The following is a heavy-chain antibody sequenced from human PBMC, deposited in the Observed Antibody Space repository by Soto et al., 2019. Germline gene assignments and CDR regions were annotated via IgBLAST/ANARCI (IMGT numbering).Heavy chain of an antibody. D-gene: IGHD3-10*01. V-gene: IGHV4-34*01. J-gene: IGHJ4*02. CDR1: GYSFRCYY. CDR2: INHSGST. CDR3: ARVLAPLAMVRGALGY. Sequence: SVSLSRTCAVYGYSFRCYYWSWIRQPPGKGLEWIGEINHSGSTNYNPSLKSRVTISVDTSKNQFSLKLSSVTAADTAVYYCARVLAPLAMVRGALGYWGQG.